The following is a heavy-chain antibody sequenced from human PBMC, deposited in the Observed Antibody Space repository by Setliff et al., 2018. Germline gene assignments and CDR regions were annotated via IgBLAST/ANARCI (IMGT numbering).Heavy chain of an antibody. CDR3: ARRPSVAYYFDY. J-gene: IGHJ4*02. CDR1: GYSISSGYY. D-gene: IGHD6-19*01. Sequence: SETLSLTCGVSGYSISSGYYWAWIRQAPGRGLEWIGSIYHTGSTFFNPSLKSRVTISVDTSKNQFSLRLGSVTAADTAVYYCARRPSVAYYFDYWGQGALVTVSS. V-gene: IGHV4-38-2*01. CDR2: IYHTGST.